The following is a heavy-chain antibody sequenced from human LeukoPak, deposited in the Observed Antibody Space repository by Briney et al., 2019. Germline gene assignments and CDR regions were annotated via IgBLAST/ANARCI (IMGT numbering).Heavy chain of an antibody. J-gene: IGHJ4*02. CDR2: LYYSGST. CDR1: GDSISSSSHY. V-gene: IGHV4-39*01. CDR3: ARHGHHGDHDY. D-gene: IGHD2-21*02. Sequence: PSETLSLTCTVSGDSISSSSHYWGWIRQPPGKGPEWIGTLYYSGSTYYNPSLKSRVTMSVDTSKNQFSLKLTSVTATDTAVYYCARHGHHGDHDYWGQGTLVTVSS.